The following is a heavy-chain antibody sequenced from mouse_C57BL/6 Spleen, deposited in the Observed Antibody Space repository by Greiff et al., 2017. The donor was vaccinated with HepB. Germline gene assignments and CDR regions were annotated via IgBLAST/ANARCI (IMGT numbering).Heavy chain of an antibody. J-gene: IGHJ4*01. D-gene: IGHD1-1*02. Sequence: EVNVVESGGGLVQSGRSLRLSCATSGFTFSDFYMEWVRQAPGKGLEWIAASRNKANDYTTEYSASVKGRFIVSRYTSHSILYLQMNALRAEDTAIYYCARGWGAMDYWGQGTSVTVSS. V-gene: IGHV7-1*01. CDR1: GFTFSDFY. CDR3: ARGWGAMDY. CDR2: SRNKANDYTT.